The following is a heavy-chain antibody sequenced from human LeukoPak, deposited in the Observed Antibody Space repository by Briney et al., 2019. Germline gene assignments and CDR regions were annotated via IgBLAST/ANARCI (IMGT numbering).Heavy chain of an antibody. J-gene: IGHJ4*02. CDR1: GFPFSSYS. V-gene: IGHV3-21*01. D-gene: IGHD2-2*01. CDR3: ASGPRPYSSTSCYPY. CDR2: ISSSSSYI. Sequence: GGSLRLSCAASGFPFSSYSMNWLRQAPGKGLEWVSSISSSSSYIYYADSVKVRFTISRDNAKNSLYLQMNSLRAEDTAVYYCASGPRPYSSTSCYPYWGQGTLVTVSS.